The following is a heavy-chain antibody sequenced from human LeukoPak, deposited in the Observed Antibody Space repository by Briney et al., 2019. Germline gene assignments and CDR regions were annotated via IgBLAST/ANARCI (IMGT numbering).Heavy chain of an antibody. J-gene: IGHJ4*02. D-gene: IGHD3-22*01. V-gene: IGHV4-34*01. CDR2: INHSGST. CDR1: GGSFSGYL. CDR3: ARDAIYSDTSGYYGY. Sequence: SETLSLTCAVYGGSFSGYLWSWIRQPPGKGLEWIGEINHSGSTNYNPSLKSRVTISLDTSKNQFSLKLNSVTAADTAVYYCARDAIYSDTSGYYGYWGQGTLVTVSS.